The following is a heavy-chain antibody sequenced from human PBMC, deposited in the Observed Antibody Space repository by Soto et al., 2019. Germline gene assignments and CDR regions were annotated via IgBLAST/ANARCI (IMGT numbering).Heavy chain of an antibody. D-gene: IGHD3-10*01. CDR3: ARAGEVRGGYYMDV. J-gene: IGHJ6*03. V-gene: IGHV3-33*08. CDR2: IWYDGSNK. CDR1: GFTFSSYG. Sequence: GGSLRLSCAASGFTFSSYGMHWVRQAPGKGLEWVAVIWYDGSNKYYADSVKDRFTISRDNSKNTLYLQMNSLRAEDTAVYYCARAGEVRGGYYMDVWGKGTTVTVSS.